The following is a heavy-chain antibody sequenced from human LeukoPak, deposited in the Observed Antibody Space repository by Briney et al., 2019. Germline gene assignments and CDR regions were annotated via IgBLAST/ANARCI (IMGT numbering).Heavy chain of an antibody. Sequence: ASVKVSCKASGYTFTSYGISWVRQAPGQGLEWMGWISAYNGNTNYAQKLQGRVTLTTDTSTSTAYMELRSLRSDDTAVYYCARGGPGYFDWLQSLVGYYYMDVWGKGTTVTVSS. CDR1: GYTFTSYG. J-gene: IGHJ6*03. D-gene: IGHD3-9*01. V-gene: IGHV1-18*01. CDR3: ARGGPGYFDWLQSLVGYYYMDV. CDR2: ISAYNGNT.